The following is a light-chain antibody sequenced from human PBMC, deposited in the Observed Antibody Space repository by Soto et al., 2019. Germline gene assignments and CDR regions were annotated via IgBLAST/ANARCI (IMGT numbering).Light chain of an antibody. V-gene: IGKV3-20*01. CDR2: GAS. CDR3: QQHGSSSLT. J-gene: IGKJ5*01. Sequence: IVVTQCAGALTVSPGERATLSCRASQSVSSSYLAWYQQKPGQAPRLLIYGASSRATGIPDRFSGSGSGTDFTLTISRLEPEDYAVYYCQQHGSSSLTFGQGTRLEIK. CDR1: QSVSSSY.